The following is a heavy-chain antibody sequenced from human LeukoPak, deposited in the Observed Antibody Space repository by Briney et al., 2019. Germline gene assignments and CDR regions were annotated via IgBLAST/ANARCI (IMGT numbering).Heavy chain of an antibody. CDR2: INHSGNT. V-gene: IGHV4-34*01. Sequence: SETLSLTCAVYGGSFSGYYWSWIRQPPGKGLEWIGEINHSGNTNYNPSLKSRVTISVDTSKSQFSLKLSSVTAADTAVYYCARGGLVTRGPWFDPWGQGTLVTVSS. CDR1: GGSFSGYY. CDR3: ARGGLVTRGPWFDP. J-gene: IGHJ5*02. D-gene: IGHD3/OR15-3a*01.